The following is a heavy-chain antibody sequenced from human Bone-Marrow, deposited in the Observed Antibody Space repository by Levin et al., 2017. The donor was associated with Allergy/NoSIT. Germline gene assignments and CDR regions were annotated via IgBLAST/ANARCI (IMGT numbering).Heavy chain of an antibody. V-gene: IGHV1-58*01. Sequence: VASVKVSCKASGFTFSSAAVHWVRQARGQRLEWMGWIVVGSGNTAYAQKFQQRITITRDTSTSTAYMELSSLRSEDTAVYYCARDFSSGVFDLWGQGTLVTVSS. CDR2: IVVGSGNT. CDR3: ARDFSSGVFDL. J-gene: IGHJ4*02. D-gene: IGHD6-19*01. CDR1: GFTFSSAA.